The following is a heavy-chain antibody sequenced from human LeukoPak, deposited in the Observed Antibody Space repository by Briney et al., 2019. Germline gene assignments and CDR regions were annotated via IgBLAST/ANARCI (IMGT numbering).Heavy chain of an antibody. D-gene: IGHD5-12*01. CDR2: ISSSSSYI. CDR1: GFTFSTYS. CDR3: ERAGYSCYGDY. Sequence: GGSLRLSCAASGFTFSTYSMSWVRQAPGKGLEWVSSISSSSSYIYYADSVKGRFTISRDNAKNSLYLQMNSLRAEDTAVYYCERAGYSCYGDYWGQGTLVTVSS. J-gene: IGHJ4*02. V-gene: IGHV3-21*01.